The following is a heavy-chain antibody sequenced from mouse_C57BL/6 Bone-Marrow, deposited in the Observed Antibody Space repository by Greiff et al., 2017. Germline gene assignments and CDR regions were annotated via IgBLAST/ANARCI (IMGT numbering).Heavy chain of an antibody. CDR2: VSSGSSTI. J-gene: IGHJ2*01. V-gene: IGHV5-17*01. CDR3: ASFFFDY. Sequence: DVMLVESGGGLVKPGGSLKLSCAASEFTFSDFGMHWVRQAPEKVLVWVAYVSSGSSTIYYAATVKGRFTISRDNAKNTLFLQMTSLRSEDTAMYYCASFFFDYWGQGTTLTVSS. CDR1: EFTFSDFG.